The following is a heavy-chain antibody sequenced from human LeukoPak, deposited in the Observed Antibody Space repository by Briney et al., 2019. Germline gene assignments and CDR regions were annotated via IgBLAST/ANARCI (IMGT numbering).Heavy chain of an antibody. V-gene: IGHV4-30-4*08. CDR1: GGSISSGDYY. CDR3: ARDRNYYDSSGYYFDY. D-gene: IGHD3-22*01. CDR2: IYYSGST. J-gene: IGHJ4*02. Sequence: SQTLSLTCTVSGGSISSGDYYWSWIRQPPGKGLEWIGYIYYSGSTYYNPSLKSRVAISVDTSKNQFSLKLSSVTAADTAVYYCARDRNYYDSSGYYFDYWGQGTLVTVSS.